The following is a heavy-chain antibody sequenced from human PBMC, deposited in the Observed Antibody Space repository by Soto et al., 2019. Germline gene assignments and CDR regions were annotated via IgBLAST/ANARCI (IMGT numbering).Heavy chain of an antibody. D-gene: IGHD3-3*01. Sequence: ASVKVSCKASGYTFTSYAMHWVRQAPGQRLEWMGWINAGNGNTKYSQKFQGRVTITRDTSAGTAYMELSSLRSEDTAVYYCAKVSDLWGGDKFCFDHWGQGALVTVSS. V-gene: IGHV1-3*01. J-gene: IGHJ4*02. CDR3: AKVSDLWGGDKFCFDH. CDR1: GYTFTSYA. CDR2: INAGNGNT.